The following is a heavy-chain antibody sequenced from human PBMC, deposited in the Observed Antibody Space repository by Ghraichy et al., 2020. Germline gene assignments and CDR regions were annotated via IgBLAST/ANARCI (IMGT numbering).Heavy chain of an antibody. CDR2: ISAYNGNT. V-gene: IGHV1-18*01. Sequence: ASVKVSCKASGYTFTSYGISWVRQAPGQGLEWMGWISAYNGNTNYAQKLQGRVTMTTDTSTSTAYMELRSLRSDDTAVYYCARVRTAAGQNYYYYGMDVWGQGTTVTVSS. CDR1: GYTFTSYG. D-gene: IGHD6-13*01. J-gene: IGHJ6*02. CDR3: ARVRTAAGQNYYYYGMDV.